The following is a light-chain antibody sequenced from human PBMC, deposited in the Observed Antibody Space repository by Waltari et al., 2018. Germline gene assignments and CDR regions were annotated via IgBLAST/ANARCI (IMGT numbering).Light chain of an antibody. J-gene: IGKJ2*01. Sequence: IQMTQSPPSLSASVGDSVTISCRASHDVRTSLNWYQQKPGRAPSLLISKTSTLQTGVPARFTGRGFGTDFTLTITSLQPEDLGTYYCQHSFHPPYTFGLGTKREI. CDR3: QHSFHPPYT. V-gene: IGKV1-39*01. CDR2: KTS. CDR1: HDVRTS.